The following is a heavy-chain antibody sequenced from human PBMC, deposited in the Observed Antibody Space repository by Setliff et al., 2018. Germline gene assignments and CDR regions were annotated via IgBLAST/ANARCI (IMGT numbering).Heavy chain of an antibody. D-gene: IGHD3-3*01. V-gene: IGHV4-34*01. Sequence: SETLSLTCAAPGGSFSDYYWTWIRQPPGKGLGWIGEINHSGSTNYNPSLKSRVTVSVDTSKNQFSLKLSSVTAADTAVYYCARLSGFLYIDVWGKGTTVTVSS. CDR2: INHSGST. J-gene: IGHJ6*03. CDR1: GGSFSDYY. CDR3: ARLSGFLYIDV.